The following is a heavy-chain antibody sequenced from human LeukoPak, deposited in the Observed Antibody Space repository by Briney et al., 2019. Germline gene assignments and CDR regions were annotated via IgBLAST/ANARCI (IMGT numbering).Heavy chain of an antibody. D-gene: IGHD4-17*01. CDR3: AKGSYGSRTQNWFDP. J-gene: IGHJ5*02. V-gene: IGHV3-9*01. CDR2: ISWNSGSI. Sequence: PGRSLRLSCAASGFTFDDYAMHWVRQAPGKGLEWVSGISWNSGSIGYADSVKGRFTISRDNAKNSLYLQMNSLRAEDTALYYCAKGSYGSRTQNWFDPWGQGTLVTLSS. CDR1: GFTFDDYA.